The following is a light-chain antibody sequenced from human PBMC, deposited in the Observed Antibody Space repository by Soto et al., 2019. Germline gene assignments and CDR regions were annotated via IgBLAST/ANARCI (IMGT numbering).Light chain of an antibody. CDR3: QQNYSLPIT. J-gene: IGKJ5*01. CDR1: QTITTS. Sequence: DIQITHSPSSLSASVGDRVTSTCRTSQTITTSLNWYRQKPGKAPDLLIYAASSLQSGIPSRFGGRGSGTDFTLTITGLQPEDFATYYCQQNYSLPITFGQGTRLEIK. V-gene: IGKV1-39*01. CDR2: AAS.